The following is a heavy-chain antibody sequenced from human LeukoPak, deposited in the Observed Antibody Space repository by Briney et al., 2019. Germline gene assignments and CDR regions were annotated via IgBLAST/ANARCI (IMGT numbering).Heavy chain of an antibody. D-gene: IGHD3-10*01. CDR3: ARDPGNYFDY. CDR2: IYSSGST. V-gene: IGHV4-59*01. Sequence: SETLSLTCTVSGGSISSFYWSWIRQPPVKGLEYIGYIYSSGSTNYNPSLKSRVTISLDTSKNQFSLKLNSVTATDTAVYFCARDPGNYFDYWGQGTLVTVSS. CDR1: GGSISSFY. J-gene: IGHJ4*02.